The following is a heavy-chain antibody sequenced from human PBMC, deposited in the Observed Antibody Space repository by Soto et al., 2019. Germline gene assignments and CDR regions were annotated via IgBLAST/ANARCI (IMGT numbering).Heavy chain of an antibody. CDR2: ISAYNGNT. J-gene: IGHJ4*02. CDR3: AREPPPYYYDSSGYYSAARSCFYY. D-gene: IGHD3-22*01. Sequence: ASVKVSCKASGYTFTSYGISWVRQAPGQGLEWMGWISAYNGNTNYAQKLQGRVTMTTDTSTSTAYMELRSLRSDDTAVYYCAREPPPYYYDSSGYYSAARSCFYYWGQGTLVTVS. CDR1: GYTFTSYG. V-gene: IGHV1-18*01.